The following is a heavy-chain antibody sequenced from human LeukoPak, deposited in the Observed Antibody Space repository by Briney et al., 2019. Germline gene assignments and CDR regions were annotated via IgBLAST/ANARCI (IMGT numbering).Heavy chain of an antibody. J-gene: IGHJ4*02. CDR2: ISSSSSYI. D-gene: IGHD6-19*01. CDR1: GFTFSSYS. Sequence: GGSLRLSCAASGFTFSSYSMNWVRQAPGKGLEGVSSISSSSSYIYYADSVKGRFTISRDNAKNSLYLQMNSLRAEDTAVYYCARAPPLIAVAAPEGYWGQGTLVTVSS. V-gene: IGHV3-21*01. CDR3: ARAPPLIAVAAPEGY.